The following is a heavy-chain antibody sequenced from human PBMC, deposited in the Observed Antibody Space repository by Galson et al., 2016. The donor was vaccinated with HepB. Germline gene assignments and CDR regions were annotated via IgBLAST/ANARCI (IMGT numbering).Heavy chain of an antibody. D-gene: IGHD2-8*01. V-gene: IGHV3-9*01. Sequence: SLRLSCAASGFRFDDYAMHWVRLVPGKGLEWVSGISWNSGSIGYPDSVKGRFTVSRDNAKNSLYLQMNSLRAEDTALYFCAKDKAPRCKALNERESFDLWGQGTLVTVSS. CDR2: ISWNSGSI. CDR1: GFRFDDYA. CDR3: AKDKAPRCKALNERESFDL. J-gene: IGHJ4*02.